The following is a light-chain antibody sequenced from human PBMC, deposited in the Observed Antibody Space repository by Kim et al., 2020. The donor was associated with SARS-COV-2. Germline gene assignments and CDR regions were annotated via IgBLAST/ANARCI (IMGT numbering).Light chain of an antibody. CDR1: HDINVD. V-gene: IGKV1D-12*01. CDR2: DAY. J-gene: IGKJ5*01. CDR3: QQFHSFPIT. Sequence: DIQMTQSPSSVSASIGDRVTITCRASHDINVDLAWYQQKPGVAPKVLIYDAYRLQSGVPLRFSGSGSGTDFTLTIDSLQPEDFATYFCQQFHSFPITFGQGTRLEIK.